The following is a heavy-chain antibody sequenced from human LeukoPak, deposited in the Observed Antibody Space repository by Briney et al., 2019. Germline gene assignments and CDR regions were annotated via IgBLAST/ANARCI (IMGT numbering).Heavy chain of an antibody. CDR1: GGSISSYY. V-gene: IGHV4-59*01. CDR2: IYYSGST. J-gene: IGHJ4*02. Sequence: SETLSLTCTVSGGSISSYYWSWIRQPPGKGLEWIGYIYYSGSTNYNPSLKSRVTISVDTSKNQFSLKLSSVTAADTAVYYCASLGELSLYLDYWGQGTLVTVSS. CDR3: ASLGELSLYLDY. D-gene: IGHD3-16*02.